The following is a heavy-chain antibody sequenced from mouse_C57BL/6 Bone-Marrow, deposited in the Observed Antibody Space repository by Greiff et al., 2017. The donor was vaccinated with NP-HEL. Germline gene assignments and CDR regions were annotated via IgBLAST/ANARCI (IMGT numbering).Heavy chain of an antibody. Sequence: QVQLQQPGTELVKPGASVKLSCKASGYTFTSYWMHWVKQRPGQGLEWIGNINPSNGGTNYNEKFKSKATLNVDKSSSTAYMQLSRLTSEDSAVYYCARFGAYGYDLGDYWGQGTPLPVSS. CDR1: GYTFTSYW. CDR2: INPSNGGT. V-gene: IGHV1-53*01. J-gene: IGHJ2*01. D-gene: IGHD2-2*01. CDR3: ARFGAYGYDLGDY.